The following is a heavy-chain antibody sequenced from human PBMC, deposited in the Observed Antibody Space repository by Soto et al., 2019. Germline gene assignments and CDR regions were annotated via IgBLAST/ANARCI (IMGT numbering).Heavy chain of an antibody. D-gene: IGHD1-1*01. CDR2: ISYSGST. Sequence: SETLSLTCTVSGGSISTYYWTWVRQAPGKGLEWIGYISYSGSTNYNPSLKSRLIILLNTSKKQFSLKLSSVTAADTAVYYCASGTTATQYYNYFYGMDVWGQGTTVT. J-gene: IGHJ6*02. V-gene: IGHV4-59*01. CDR1: GGSISTYY. CDR3: ASGTTATQYYNYFYGMDV.